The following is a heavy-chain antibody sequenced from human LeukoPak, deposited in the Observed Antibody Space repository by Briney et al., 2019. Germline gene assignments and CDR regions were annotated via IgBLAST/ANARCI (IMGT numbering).Heavy chain of an antibody. V-gene: IGHV3-7*01. CDR3: ARAHSSAWGY. J-gene: IGHJ4*02. Sequence: QPGGSLRLSCAASGFTFSIYWMSWVRQAPGKGLEWVANIKEDGSEKYYVDSVKGRFTVSRDNAKNSLYLQINSLTAEDTAVYYCARAHSSAWGYRGQGTLVTVSS. D-gene: IGHD6-19*01. CDR1: GFTFSIYW. CDR2: IKEDGSEK.